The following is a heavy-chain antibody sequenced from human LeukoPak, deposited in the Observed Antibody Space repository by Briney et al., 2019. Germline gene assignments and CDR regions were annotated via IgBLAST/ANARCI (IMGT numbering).Heavy chain of an antibody. Sequence: SETLSLTCTVSGGSISSSGYYWGWIRQPPGKGLEWIGSIYYSGSTYYNPSLKSRVTISVDTSKNQFSLKLSSVTAADTAVYYCATNYDILTGYYPRLYDYWGQGTLVTVSS. CDR3: ATNYDILTGYYPRLYDY. D-gene: IGHD3-9*01. CDR2: IYYSGST. J-gene: IGHJ4*02. V-gene: IGHV4-39*07. CDR1: GGSISSSGYY.